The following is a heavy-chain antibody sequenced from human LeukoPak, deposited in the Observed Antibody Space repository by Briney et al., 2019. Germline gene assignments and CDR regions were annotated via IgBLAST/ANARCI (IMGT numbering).Heavy chain of an antibody. CDR1: GGLINRHH. V-gene: IGHV4-59*08. D-gene: IGHD6-19*01. J-gene: IGHJ4*02. CDR3: VRRDTGWNSFDY. CDR2: IYYTDKN. Sequence: SETLSLPCALCGGLINRHHGGCLPHPPGKALQWIGDIYYTDKNNYNPSLKSRVTISLDTSKDHLSLNLTSVLAADTAIYYCVRRDTGWNSFDYWGQGILVTVSS.